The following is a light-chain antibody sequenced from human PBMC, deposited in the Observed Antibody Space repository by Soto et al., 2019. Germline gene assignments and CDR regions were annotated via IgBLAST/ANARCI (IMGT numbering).Light chain of an antibody. V-gene: IGKV1-39*01. CDR3: HQSFSIPFA. Sequence: DIQMTQSPSSLSATVGDRVTITCRASQTIGKYLNWYQQQPGKVPKLLIYDASYLQSGVPSRFSGSESGTDFTLNISDLRPEDFATYYCHQSFSIPFAFRPGT. CDR1: QTIGKY. J-gene: IGKJ3*01. CDR2: DAS.